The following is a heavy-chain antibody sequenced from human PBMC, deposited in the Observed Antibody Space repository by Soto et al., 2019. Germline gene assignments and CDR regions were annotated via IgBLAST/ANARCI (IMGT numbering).Heavy chain of an antibody. CDR1: GGTFSSYA. Sequence: SVKVSCKASGGTFSSYAISWVRQAPGQGLEWMGGIIPIFGTANYAQKFQGRVTITADESTSTAYMELSSLRSEDTAVYYCARAAVTYSSGWYIRADYWGQGTLVTVSS. J-gene: IGHJ4*02. D-gene: IGHD6-19*01. CDR3: ARAAVTYSSGWYIRADY. V-gene: IGHV1-69*13. CDR2: IIPIFGTA.